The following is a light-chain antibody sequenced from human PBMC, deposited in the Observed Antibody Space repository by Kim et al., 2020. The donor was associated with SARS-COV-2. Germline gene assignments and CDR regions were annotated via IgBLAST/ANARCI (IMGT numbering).Light chain of an antibody. V-gene: IGLV2-14*03. CDR3: SPFTINSTWV. CDR1: RSDVCCYNY. Sequence: QSITISCTGTRSDVCCYNYVSCFQQHPGKAPKLIIFDVDKPPSGVSHRFSASKSGNTASLTISGLQAEDESDYYCSPFTINSTWVFGGGTQLTVL. J-gene: IGLJ3*02. CDR2: DVD.